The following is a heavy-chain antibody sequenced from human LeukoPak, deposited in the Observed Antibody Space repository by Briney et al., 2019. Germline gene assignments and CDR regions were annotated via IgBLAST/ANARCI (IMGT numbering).Heavy chain of an antibody. CDR2: FHPEDGET. J-gene: IGHJ4*02. D-gene: IGHD6-13*01. Sequence: ASVKVSCKVSGYTLTELSMHWVRPAAGKGLEWMGGFHPEDGETIYAQEFQGRVTMTEDTSTDTAYMELSSLRSEDTAVYYCATGFVAAAGSKEYYFDYWGQGTLVTVSS. V-gene: IGHV1-24*01. CDR1: GYTLTELS. CDR3: ATGFVAAAGSKEYYFDY.